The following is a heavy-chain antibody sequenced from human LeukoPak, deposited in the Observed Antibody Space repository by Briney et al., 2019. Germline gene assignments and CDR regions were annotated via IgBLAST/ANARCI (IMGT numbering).Heavy chain of an antibody. Sequence: PSETLSLTCTVSGGSISSSSYYWGWIRQPPGKGLEWIGGIYYSGSTYYNPSLKSRVTISVDTSKNQFSLKLSSVTAADTAVYYCARDYGYSYGYSRGPFDIWGQGTMVTVSS. CDR3: ARDYGYSYGYSRGPFDI. V-gene: IGHV4-39*07. CDR2: IYYSGST. J-gene: IGHJ3*02. CDR1: GGSISSSSYY. D-gene: IGHD5-18*01.